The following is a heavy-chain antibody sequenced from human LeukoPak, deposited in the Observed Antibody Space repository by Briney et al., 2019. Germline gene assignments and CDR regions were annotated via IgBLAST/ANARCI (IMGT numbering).Heavy chain of an antibody. J-gene: IGHJ4*02. Sequence: ASVKVSCKASGSTFTSYDINWVRQPPGQGLELMGWMNPNSGNTGFAQKFQGRVTMTRNTSISTAYMELSSLRSEDTAVYYCARVPTYPMIAATGTGGGDYWGQGTLVTVSS. CDR3: ARVPTYPMIAATGTGGGDY. CDR2: MNPNSGNT. V-gene: IGHV1-8*01. CDR1: GSTFTSYD. D-gene: IGHD6-13*01.